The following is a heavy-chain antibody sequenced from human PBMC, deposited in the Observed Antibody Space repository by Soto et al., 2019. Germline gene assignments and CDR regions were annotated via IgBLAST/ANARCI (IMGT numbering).Heavy chain of an antibody. CDR1: GFNFSTYG. Sequence: HVQLVESGGGVVQPGRSLRLSCAVSGFNFSTYGMHWVRQAPGKGLEWVAVISYDGSHKAFADSVKGRIAISRDNSKNTLFLQMNSLRAEDTAVYYCAKALVKTSSWPADWGQGTLVTVSS. J-gene: IGHJ4*02. CDR3: AKALVKTSSWPAD. V-gene: IGHV3-30*18. CDR2: ISYDGSHK. D-gene: IGHD3-9*01.